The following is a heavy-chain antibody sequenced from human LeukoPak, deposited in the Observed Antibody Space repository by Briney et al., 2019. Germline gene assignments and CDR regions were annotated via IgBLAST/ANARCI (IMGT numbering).Heavy chain of an antibody. CDR1: VGSFSGYY. CDR2: IYYSGNT. J-gene: IGHJ4*02. D-gene: IGHD1-14*01. V-gene: IGHV4-59*01. Sequence: SETLSLTCAVYVGSFSGYYWSWIRQPPGKGLEWIGFIYYSGNTNYNPSLKSRVTISVDTSKNQFSLKLSFVTAADTAVYYCARAYTSWSFDYWGQGTLVTVSS. CDR3: ARAYTSWSFDY.